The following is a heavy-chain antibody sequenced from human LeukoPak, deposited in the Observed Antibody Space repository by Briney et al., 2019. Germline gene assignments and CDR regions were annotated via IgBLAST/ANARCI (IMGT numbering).Heavy chain of an antibody. CDR2: ISANSGDT. CDR1: GYTFSSYG. CDR3: ARTVTTYGSTFDY. D-gene: IGHD4-17*01. Sequence: GASVKVSCKAPGYTFSSYGISWVRQAPGQGLEWMGWISANSGDTNYAQKLQGRVTMTTDTSTSTASMELRSLRSDDTAVYYCARTVTTYGSTFDYWGQGTLVTVSS. J-gene: IGHJ4*02. V-gene: IGHV1-18*01.